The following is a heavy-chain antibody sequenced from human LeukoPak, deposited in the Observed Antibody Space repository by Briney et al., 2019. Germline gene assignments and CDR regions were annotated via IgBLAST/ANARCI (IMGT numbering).Heavy chain of an antibody. CDR1: GGSISSGGYY. D-gene: IGHD3-22*01. Sequence: SQTLSLTCTVSGGSISSGGYYWSWIRQHPGKGLEWIGYIYYSGSTYYNPSLKSRVTISVDTSKNQFSLKLSSVTAADTAVYYCARAPGTMIVVVPKPDAFDIWGQGTMVTVSS. J-gene: IGHJ3*02. CDR3: ARAPGTMIVVVPKPDAFDI. V-gene: IGHV4-31*02. CDR2: IYYSGST.